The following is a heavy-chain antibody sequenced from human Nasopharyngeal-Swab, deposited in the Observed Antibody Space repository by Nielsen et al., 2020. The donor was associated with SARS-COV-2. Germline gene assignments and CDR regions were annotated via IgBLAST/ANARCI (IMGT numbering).Heavy chain of an antibody. CDR2: IYYSGST. J-gene: IGHJ6*03. CDR1: GGSISSSSYY. CDR3: ARERGRGGIWNYYYYYMDV. Sequence: SETLSLTCTVSGGSISSSSYYWGWIRQPPGKGLEWLGSIYYSGSTYYNPSLKSRVTISVDTSKNQFSLKLSSVTAADTAVYYCARERGRGGIWNYYYYYMDVWGKGTTVTVSS. V-gene: IGHV4-39*07. D-gene: IGHD3-10*01.